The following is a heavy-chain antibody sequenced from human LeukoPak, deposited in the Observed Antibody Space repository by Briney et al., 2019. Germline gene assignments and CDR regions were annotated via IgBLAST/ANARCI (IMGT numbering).Heavy chain of an antibody. D-gene: IGHD2-15*01. J-gene: IGHJ4*02. CDR3: ASQGGCSGGSCFSRIDS. V-gene: IGHV4-39*01. Sequence: PSETLSLTCSVSGGSISSSSYYWGWIRQPPGKGLEWIGSVYYSGTTYYNPSLNSRVTISVDTSKNQFSLKLSSVIAADTAVYYCASQGGCSGGSCFSRIDSWGQGTLVTVSS. CDR2: VYYSGTT. CDR1: GGSISSSSYY.